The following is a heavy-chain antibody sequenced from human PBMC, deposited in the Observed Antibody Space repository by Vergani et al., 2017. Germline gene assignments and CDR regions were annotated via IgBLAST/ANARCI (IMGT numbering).Heavy chain of an antibody. Sequence: EVQLLESGGGLVQPGGSLRLSCAVSGFSFSDYAMSWVRQAPGKGLVWVAAISGCGSTTYYADSVKGRFTVSRDNSKNTLFLQMNSLSAEDTAVYYCAKKGFCVTSSCYTTPMDTLQYWGQGALVTVSS. D-gene: IGHD2-2*01. CDR3: AKKGFCVTSSCYTTPMDTLQY. CDR2: ISGCGSTT. V-gene: IGHV3-23*01. J-gene: IGHJ4*02. CDR1: GFSFSDYA.